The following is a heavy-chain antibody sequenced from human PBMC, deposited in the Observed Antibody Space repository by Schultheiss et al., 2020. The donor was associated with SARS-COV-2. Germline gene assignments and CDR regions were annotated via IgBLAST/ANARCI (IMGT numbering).Heavy chain of an antibody. D-gene: IGHD1-7*01. CDR2: IKQDGSEK. CDR3: AREWDGTGSYYYYGIDV. Sequence: GGSLRLSCAASGFTFSSYWMSWVRQAPGKGLEWVANIKQDGSEKYYVDSVKGRFTISRDNAKNSLYLQMNSLRAEDTAVYYCAREWDGTGSYYYYGIDVWGQGTTVTVSS. J-gene: IGHJ6*02. CDR1: GFTFSSYW. V-gene: IGHV3-7*01.